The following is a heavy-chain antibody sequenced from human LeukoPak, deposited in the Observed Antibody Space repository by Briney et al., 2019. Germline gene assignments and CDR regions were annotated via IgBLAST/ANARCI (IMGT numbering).Heavy chain of an antibody. J-gene: IGHJ4*02. Sequence: SETLSLTCTVSAGSISDYSWTWIRQPAGKGLEWIGRIHTSGSPNHNPSLKSRVTMSVDTSNNQFSLKLSSVTAADTAVYYCARETEVPGGRSWDFWGQGTLVPVSS. V-gene: IGHV4-4*07. CDR1: AGSISDYS. CDR3: ARETEVPGGRSWDF. D-gene: IGHD2-15*01. CDR2: IHTSGSP.